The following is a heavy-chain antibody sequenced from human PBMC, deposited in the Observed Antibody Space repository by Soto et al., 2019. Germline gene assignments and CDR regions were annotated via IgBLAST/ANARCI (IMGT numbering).Heavy chain of an antibody. Sequence: QIALKESGPTLVKPTQTLTLTCTFSGFSLNTRGVGVGWFRQPPGKALEWLALISWDGEKRYSPSLKSRLTITKRTSENQVVLTMTNMVTVDSVTYSCARRRGDVWIGHYYFYYWGQRTLVTVSS. CDR1: GFSLNTRGVG. D-gene: IGHD3-3*01. CDR3: ARRRGDVWIGHYYFYY. V-gene: IGHV2-5*02. J-gene: IGHJ4*02. CDR2: ISWDGEK.